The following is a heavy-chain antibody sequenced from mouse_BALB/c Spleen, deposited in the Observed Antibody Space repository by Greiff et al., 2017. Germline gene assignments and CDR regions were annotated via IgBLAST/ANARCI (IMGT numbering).Heavy chain of an antibody. CDR3: ARGGPVLRLRGYFEV. J-gene: IGHJ1*01. CDR1: GYTFTSYW. D-gene: IGHD1-2*01. Sequence: QVQLQQSGPELVRPGASVKMSCKASGYTFTSYWMHWVKQRPGQGLEWIGMIDPSNSETRLNQKFKDKATLNVDKSSNTAYMQPTSLTSEDSAVYYCARGGPVLRLRGYFEVGGAGTTVTVSA. CDR2: IDPSNSET. V-gene: IGHV1S127*01.